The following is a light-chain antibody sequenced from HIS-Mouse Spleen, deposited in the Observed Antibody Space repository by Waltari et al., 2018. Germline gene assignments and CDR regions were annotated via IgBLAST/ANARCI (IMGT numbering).Light chain of an antibody. Sequence: DIVMTQSPDSLAVSLGERATINCKSSQSVLYSSNNKNYLAWYQQKPGQPPKLLIYWASTRESGFPDRFSVSGSGTDFTLTISSLQAEDVAVYYCQQYYSTPYTFGQGTKLEIK. V-gene: IGKV4-1*01. J-gene: IGKJ2*01. CDR3: QQYYSTPYT. CDR1: QSVLYSSNNKNY. CDR2: WAS.